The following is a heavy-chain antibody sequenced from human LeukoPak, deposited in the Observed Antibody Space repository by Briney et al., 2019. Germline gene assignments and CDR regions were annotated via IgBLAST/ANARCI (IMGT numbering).Heavy chain of an antibody. CDR2: IFYSGRT. Sequence: SETLSLTCTVSGGSISSFYWSWIRQPPGKGLEWIGYIFYSGRTNYNPSLNSRVTMSVATSKNQFSLKLSSVTAADTAVYYCARHTPVPLPSGFYFEMDVWGQGTTVTVSS. CDR3: ARHTPVPLPSGFYFEMDV. D-gene: IGHD2-15*01. J-gene: IGHJ6*02. CDR1: GGSISSFY. V-gene: IGHV4-59*08.